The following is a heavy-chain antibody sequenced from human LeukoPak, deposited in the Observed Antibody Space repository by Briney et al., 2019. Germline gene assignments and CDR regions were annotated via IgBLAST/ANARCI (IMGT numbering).Heavy chain of an antibody. J-gene: IGHJ4*02. CDR1: GGSINSAGYY. CDR2: IYYSGNT. CDR3: ATEGTASSSWYSALDY. Sequence: PSQTLSLPCTVSGGSINSAGYYWRWIPQHPGKGLEWIGYIYYSGNTYYNPSLKSRVAISVDTSRHQFSLKLSSVPASVKPDYLCATEGTASSSWYSALDYWGQGTLVTVSS. D-gene: IGHD6-13*01. V-gene: IGHV4-31*03.